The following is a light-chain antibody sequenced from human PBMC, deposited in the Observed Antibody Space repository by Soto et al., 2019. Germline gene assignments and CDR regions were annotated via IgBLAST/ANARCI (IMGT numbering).Light chain of an antibody. CDR2: KAS. J-gene: IGKJ5*01. V-gene: IGKV1-5*03. CDR1: QSISSW. CDR3: QQYNSYPIT. Sequence: DIQMTHSPSTVSASVGDRVTITCRASQSISSWLAWYQQKPGKAPKLLIYKASSLESGVPSRFSGSGSGTEFTLTISSLQPDDFATYYCQQYNSYPITFCQGTRLE.